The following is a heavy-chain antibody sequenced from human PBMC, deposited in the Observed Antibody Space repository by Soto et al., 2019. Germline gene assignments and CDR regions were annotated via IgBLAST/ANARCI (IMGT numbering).Heavy chain of an antibody. J-gene: IGHJ6*04. V-gene: IGHV3-74*01. CDR1: GFSFRSYW. CDR2: INSDGRET. D-gene: IGHD2-15*01. CDR3: AGSPGYCSDGSCHWTIVV. Sequence: EVQLVESGGGLVQPGGSLRLSCAVSGFSFRSYWINCVRQAPGKGLVWVSRINSDGRETSHADSVKGRFTISRDNANNELYLQMSSLRAEDTAVYYCAGSPGYCSDGSCHWTIVVWGRGTTVTVSS.